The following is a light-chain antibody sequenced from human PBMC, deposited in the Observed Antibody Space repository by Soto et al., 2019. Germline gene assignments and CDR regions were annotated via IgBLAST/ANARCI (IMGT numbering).Light chain of an antibody. CDR3: QQSYSTPYT. J-gene: IGKJ2*01. CDR1: QSISSY. V-gene: IGKV1-39*01. Sequence: DIQMTQSPSSLSASVGDRVTITCRASQSISSYLNWYQQKPGKAPKLLIYGASSLQSRVPSRFSGSGSGTDFTLTISSLQPEDFATYYCQQSYSTPYTFGQGTKLEIK. CDR2: GAS.